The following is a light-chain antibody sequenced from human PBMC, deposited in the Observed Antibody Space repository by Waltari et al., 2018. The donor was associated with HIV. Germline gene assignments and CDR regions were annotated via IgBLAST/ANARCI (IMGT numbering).Light chain of an antibody. CDR1: SSDVGGYNY. V-gene: IGLV2-14*03. J-gene: IGLJ2*01. Sequence: QSALTQPASVSGSPGQSITISCTGTSSDVGGYNYVSWYQHHPCKAPKLMMLDVSVRPSGISNRFSGSKSDNTAYLTISGLQTDDEADYYCSSRSTINTHVVFGGGTKVTVL. CDR2: DVS. CDR3: SSRSTINTHVV.